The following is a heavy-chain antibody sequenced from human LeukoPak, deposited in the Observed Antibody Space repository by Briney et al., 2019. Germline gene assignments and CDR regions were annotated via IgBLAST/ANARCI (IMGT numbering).Heavy chain of an antibody. D-gene: IGHD2-2*01. CDR2: MNPNSGNT. J-gene: IGHJ6*03. Sequence: ASVKVSCKASGYTFTSYDINWVRQATGQGLEWMGWMNPNSGNTGYAQKFQGRVTMTRNTSISTAYMELSSLRSEDTAVYYCARGIDIVVVPAAPENYYYYYMDVWGKGTTVTISS. V-gene: IGHV1-8*01. CDR3: ARGIDIVVVPAAPENYYYYYMDV. CDR1: GYTFTSYD.